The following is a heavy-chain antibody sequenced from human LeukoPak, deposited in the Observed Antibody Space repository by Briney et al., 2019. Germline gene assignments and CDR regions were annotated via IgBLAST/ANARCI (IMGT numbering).Heavy chain of an antibody. J-gene: IGHJ5*02. Sequence: TSETLSLTCAVSGYSISSGYYWGWIRQPPGKGLESIGSIYHSGSTYYNPSLKSRVTISVDTSKNQFSLKLSSVTAADTAVYYCARHEGYNWNTIGEFDPWGQGTLVTVSS. CDR1: GYSISSGYY. CDR3: ARHEGYNWNTIGEFDP. V-gene: IGHV4-38-2*01. D-gene: IGHD1/OR15-1a*01. CDR2: IYHSGST.